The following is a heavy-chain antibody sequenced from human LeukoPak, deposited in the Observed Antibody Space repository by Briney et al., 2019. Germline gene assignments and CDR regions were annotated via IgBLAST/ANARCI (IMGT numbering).Heavy chain of an antibody. D-gene: IGHD3-10*01. V-gene: IGHV4-59*01. Sequence: SETLSLTCTVSGGSISSYYWSWIRQPPGKGLESIGYIYYSGSTNYNPSLKNRVTISVDTSNNQFSLKLSSVTAADTALYYCARENTMVRGAFDAFDIWGQGTMVTVSS. CDR3: ARENTMVRGAFDAFDI. CDR1: GGSISSYY. J-gene: IGHJ3*02. CDR2: IYYSGST.